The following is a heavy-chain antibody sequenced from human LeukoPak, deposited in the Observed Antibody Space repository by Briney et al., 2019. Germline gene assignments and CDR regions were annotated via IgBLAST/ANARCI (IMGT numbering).Heavy chain of an antibody. D-gene: IGHD6-13*01. CDR2: ISAYNGNT. J-gene: IGHJ4*02. CDR1: GYTFTSYG. V-gene: IGHV1-18*01. Sequence: GASVKVSCKASGYTFTSYGISWVRQAPGQGLEWMGWISAYNGNTNYAQKLQGRVTMTTDTSTSTAYMELRSLRSDDTAVYYCARVQAEQQLVLLEDYWGQGTLVTVSS. CDR3: ARVQAEQQLVLLEDY.